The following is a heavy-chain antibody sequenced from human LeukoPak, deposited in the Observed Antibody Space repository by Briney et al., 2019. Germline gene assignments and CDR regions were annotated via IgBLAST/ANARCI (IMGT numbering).Heavy chain of an antibody. V-gene: IGHV4-4*07. J-gene: IGHJ4*02. Sequence: SETLSLTCTVSGGSISSYYWSWIRQPAGKGLEWIGRIYTSGSTNYNPSLKSRVTMSVDTSKNQFSLKLSSVTAADTAVYYCARGGDDYVWGSYRFWGQGTPVTVSS. CDR2: IYTSGST. CDR1: GGSISSYY. D-gene: IGHD3-16*02. CDR3: ARGGDDYVWGSYRF.